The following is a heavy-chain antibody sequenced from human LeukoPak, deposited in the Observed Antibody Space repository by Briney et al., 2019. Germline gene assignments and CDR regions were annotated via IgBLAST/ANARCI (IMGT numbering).Heavy chain of an antibody. D-gene: IGHD2-21*02. V-gene: IGHV4-59*08. J-gene: IGHJ4*02. CDR1: GCSITNYY. CDR2: IHYSGST. CDR3: QRSTTCGYGCYYLDF. Sequence: SETLSVTCTVSGCSITNYYWSWIRQPPGKGLEWIGNIHYSGSTGYDPSLKSRVTISVDKSKNQFSLKLGSVTAADTALYSCQRSTTCGYGCYYLDFWGRGTLVTVSS.